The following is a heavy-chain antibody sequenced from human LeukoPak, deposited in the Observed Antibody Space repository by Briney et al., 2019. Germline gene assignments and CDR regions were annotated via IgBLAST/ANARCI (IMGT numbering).Heavy chain of an antibody. V-gene: IGHV3-48*01. D-gene: IGHD3-10*01. CDR2: ISSSGSTI. CDR1: GFTFSNYN. CDR3: ARDSRGSSY. Sequence: GGSLRLSCAAYGFTFSNYNMNWVRQAPGKGLEWVSYISSSGSTIYYADSVKGRFTISRDNAKNSLYLQMNSLRADDTAVYYCARDSRGSSYWGQGTLVTVSS. J-gene: IGHJ4*02.